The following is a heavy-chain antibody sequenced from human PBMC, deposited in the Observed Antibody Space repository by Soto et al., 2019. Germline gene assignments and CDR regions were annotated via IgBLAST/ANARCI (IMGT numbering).Heavy chain of an antibody. CDR1: GYTFTSYY. Sequence: QVQLVQSGAEVKKPGASVKVSCKASGYTFTSYYLHWVRQAPGQGLEWLGIINPIGGNTTYAQKFQDRTTLTRDPPTPKVYRGRSSQSCEHGAVYYCARGDHFFCWGVYYDNGFRPGGQGTLV. V-gene: IGHV1-46*01. CDR3: ARGDHFFCWGVYYDNGFRP. J-gene: IGHJ5*02. D-gene: IGHD3-10*02. CDR2: INPIGGNT.